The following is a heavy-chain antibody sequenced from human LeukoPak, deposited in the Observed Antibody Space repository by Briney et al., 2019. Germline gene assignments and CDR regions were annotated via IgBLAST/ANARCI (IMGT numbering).Heavy chain of an antibody. CDR1: GFTFSDYY. Sequence: PGGSLRLTCAASGFTFSDYYMSWIRQAPGKGLEWVSYISSSGSTTYYADSVKGRFTIYRDNSKNTLYLQMNSLRAEDTAVYYCAKDRLLGVYCSGGSCYFGAFDIWGQGTMVTVSS. CDR3: AKDRLLGVYCSGGSCYFGAFDI. D-gene: IGHD2-15*01. J-gene: IGHJ3*02. CDR2: ISSSGSTT. V-gene: IGHV3-11*01.